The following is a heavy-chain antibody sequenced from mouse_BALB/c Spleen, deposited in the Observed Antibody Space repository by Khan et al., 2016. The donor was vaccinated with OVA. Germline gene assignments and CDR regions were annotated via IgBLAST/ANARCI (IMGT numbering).Heavy chain of an antibody. V-gene: IGHV5-6*01. CDR1: GFTFSTYG. D-gene: IGHD1-1*01. CDR2: ISSGGTYT. Sequence: EVELVESGGDLVKPGGSLKLSCVASGFTFSTYGMSWVRQTPDKRLEWVATISSGGTYTYYPDSVKGRFTISRDNAKNTLYLQMSSLRSEDTATYYYARHWVGVMDYWGQGTSVTVS. J-gene: IGHJ4*01. CDR3: ARHWVGVMDY.